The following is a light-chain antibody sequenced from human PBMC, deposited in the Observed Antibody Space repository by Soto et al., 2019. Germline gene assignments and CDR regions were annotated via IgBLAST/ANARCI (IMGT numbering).Light chain of an antibody. Sequence: EIVLTQSPGTLSLSPGERATLTCRASQSVSSSYLGWYQQKLGQAPRLLIYGASSRATGIPDRFSGSRSGTDLTLTISRLEPEDFAVYDCQQYGSSPQTFGQGTKVEIK. CDR1: QSVSSSY. J-gene: IGKJ1*01. CDR2: GAS. V-gene: IGKV3-20*01. CDR3: QQYGSSPQT.